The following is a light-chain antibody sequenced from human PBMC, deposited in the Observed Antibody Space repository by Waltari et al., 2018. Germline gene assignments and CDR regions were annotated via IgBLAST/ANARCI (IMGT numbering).Light chain of an antibody. J-gene: IGKJ5*01. V-gene: IGKV3-20*01. Sequence: EIVLTQSPGTLSLSPGERATLSCRASRSVRNNYLGWYQQKPGQAPRLLIYDTSRRATGIPDRFGGSGSGTDFTLTISRLEPEDFAVYYCQQYGSPITFGQGTRLEITFGQGTRLEIK. CDR2: DTS. CDR3: QQYGSPITFGQGTRLEIT. CDR1: RSVRNNY.